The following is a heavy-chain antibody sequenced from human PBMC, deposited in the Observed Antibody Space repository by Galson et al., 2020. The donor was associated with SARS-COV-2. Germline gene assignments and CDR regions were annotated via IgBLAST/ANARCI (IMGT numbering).Heavy chain of an antibody. CDR1: GGSISGYY. V-gene: IGHV4-34*01. D-gene: IGHD1-26*01. J-gene: IGHJ6*03. CDR2: INHGGNT. Sequence: SETLSLTCTLSGGSISGYYWSWIRQPPGKGLEWLGEINHGGNTNYSPSLKSRVTISVDTSKNQYSLKLTSVTAADTAVYYCARGLGEPRQYYYFYMDVWGKGTTVTVSS. CDR3: ARGLGEPRQYYYFYMDV.